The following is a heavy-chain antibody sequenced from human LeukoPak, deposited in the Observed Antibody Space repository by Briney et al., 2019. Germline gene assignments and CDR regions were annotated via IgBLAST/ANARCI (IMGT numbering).Heavy chain of an antibody. CDR3: ARAGYSGYGGYYYYGMDV. J-gene: IGHJ6*04. CDR1: GYTFISYG. V-gene: IGHV1-18*04. CDR2: VSAYNGNT. Sequence: AAVKVSCKASGYTFISYGISWVRQAPGQGIEWMGWVSAYNGNTNYAQKVQVRVTMTTDTSTSTAYMEMRSLRSDGTAVSYCARAGYSGYGGYYYYGMDVWGKGTTVTVSS. D-gene: IGHD5-12*01.